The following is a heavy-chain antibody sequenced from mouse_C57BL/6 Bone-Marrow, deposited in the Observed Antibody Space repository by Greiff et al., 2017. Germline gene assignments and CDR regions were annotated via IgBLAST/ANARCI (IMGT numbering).Heavy chain of an antibody. V-gene: IGHV1-81*01. CDR1: GYTFTSYG. CDR2: IYPRSGNT. Sequence: VQLQQSGAELARPGASVKLSCTASGYTFTSYGISWVQQRTGQGLEWIGEIYPRSGNTYYNEKFKGKATLTADTSSSSAYMELRSLTSEDSAVYVSARQLRRRPLAYWGQGTLVTVAA. D-gene: IGHD3-2*02. J-gene: IGHJ3*01. CDR3: ARQLRRRPLAY.